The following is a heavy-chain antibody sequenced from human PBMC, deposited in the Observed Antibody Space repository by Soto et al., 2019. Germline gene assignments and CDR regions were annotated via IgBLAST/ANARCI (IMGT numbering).Heavy chain of an antibody. CDR2: INPNSGNT. Sequence: GASVKVSCKASGYIFTNYDINWVRQATGQGLEYLGWINPNSGNTGYVQKFKGRVTMTRNTSINTAYMELNSLRSEDTAVYYCARVVYYDSSGYYYGDAFDIWGQGTMVTVSS. CDR3: ARVVYYDSSGYYYGDAFDI. D-gene: IGHD3-22*01. CDR1: GYIFTNYD. V-gene: IGHV1-8*01. J-gene: IGHJ3*02.